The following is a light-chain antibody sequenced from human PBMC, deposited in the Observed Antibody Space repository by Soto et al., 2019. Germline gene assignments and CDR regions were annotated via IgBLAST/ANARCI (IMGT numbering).Light chain of an antibody. CDR3: QQYGSSPWT. CDR2: GAS. V-gene: IGKV3-20*01. Sequence: EIVMTQSPATLSASPGESSPLSCRASQSVSSYLAWYQQKPGQAPRLLIYGASSRATGIPDRFSGSGSGTDFTLTISRLEPEDFAVYYCQQYGSSPWTFGQGTKVDIK. CDR1: QSVSSY. J-gene: IGKJ1*01.